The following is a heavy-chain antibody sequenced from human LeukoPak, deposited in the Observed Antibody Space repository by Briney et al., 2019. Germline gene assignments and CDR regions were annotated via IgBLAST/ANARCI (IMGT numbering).Heavy chain of an antibody. CDR1: GGSISSGSYY. CDR3: ARVRRVRGCSGGSCYSEFDY. J-gene: IGHJ4*02. Sequence: SETLSLTCTVSGGSISSGSYYWSWIRQPAGKGLEWIGRIYTSGSTNYNASLKSRATISVDTSKNQFSLKLSSVTAADTAVYYCARVRRVRGCSGGSCYSEFDYWGQGTLVTVSS. D-gene: IGHD2-15*01. CDR2: IYTSGST. V-gene: IGHV4-61*02.